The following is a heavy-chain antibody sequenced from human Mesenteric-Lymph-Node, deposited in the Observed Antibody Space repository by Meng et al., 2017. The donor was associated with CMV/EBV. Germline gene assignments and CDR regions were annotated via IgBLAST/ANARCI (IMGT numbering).Heavy chain of an antibody. D-gene: IGHD7-27*01. CDR3: ANWGDAFDI. V-gene: IGHV3-30*02. CDR2: IRYDGSNK. J-gene: IGHJ3*02. CDR1: GFTFSNYG. Sequence: GESLKISCAASGFTFSNYGMHWVRQAPGKGLEWVAFIRYDGSNKNYADSVKGRFTISRDNSKNTLYLQMNSLRAEDTAVYYCANWGDAFDIWGQGTMVTVSS.